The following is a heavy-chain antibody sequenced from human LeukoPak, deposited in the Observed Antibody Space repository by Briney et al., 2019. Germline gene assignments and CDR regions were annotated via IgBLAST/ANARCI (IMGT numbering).Heavy chain of an antibody. CDR2: ISYDGSNK. V-gene: IGHV3-30-3*01. CDR1: GFTFSSYA. CDR3: ARDYDSSGYYYTLWYYYYGMDV. D-gene: IGHD3-22*01. J-gene: IGHJ6*02. Sequence: PGGSLRLSCAASGFTFSSYAMHWVRQAPGKGLEWVAVISYDGSNKYYADSVKGRFTISRDNSKNTLYLQMNSLRAEDTAVYYYARDYDSSGYYYTLWYYYYGMDVWGQGTTVTVSS.